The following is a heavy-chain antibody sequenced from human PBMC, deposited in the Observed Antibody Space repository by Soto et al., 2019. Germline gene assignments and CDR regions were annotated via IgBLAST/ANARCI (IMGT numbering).Heavy chain of an antibody. CDR1: GDSVSSNSAA. J-gene: IGHJ6*02. D-gene: IGHD1-1*01. CDR2: TYYRSKWYN. Sequence: SQTLSLTCAISGDSVSSNSAAWNWIRQFPSRGLEWLGRTYYRSKWYNDYAVSVKSRITINPDTSKNQFSLQLNSVTPEDTAVYYCARELEGYYYYYYGMDVWGQGTTVTVSS. CDR3: ARELEGYYYYYYGMDV. V-gene: IGHV6-1*01.